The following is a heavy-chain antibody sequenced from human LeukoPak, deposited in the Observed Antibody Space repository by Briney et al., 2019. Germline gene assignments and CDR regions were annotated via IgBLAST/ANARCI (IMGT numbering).Heavy chain of an antibody. CDR3: VKDRTGTYTLDY. D-gene: IGHD3-10*01. CDR2: ITGSSNYI. J-gene: IGHJ4*02. CDR1: GFTVSSRS. Sequence: GGSLRLSCAASGFTVSSRSMSWVRQAPGKGLEWVSSITGSSNYIYHADSVRGRFTISRDNARNSLYLQMNSLRAEDTAVYYCVKDRTGTYTLDYWGQGTLVTVSS. V-gene: IGHV3-21*01.